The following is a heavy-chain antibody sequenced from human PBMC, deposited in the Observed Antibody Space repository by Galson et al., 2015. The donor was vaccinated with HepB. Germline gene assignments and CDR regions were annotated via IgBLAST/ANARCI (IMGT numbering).Heavy chain of an antibody. CDR3: ARTPGSGSPNNWFDP. D-gene: IGHD3-10*01. Sequence: SVKVSCKASGYTFTSYYMHWVRQAPGQGLEWMGIIDPSGGSTSYAQKFQGRVTMTRDTSTSTVYMELSSLRSEDTAVYYCARTPGSGSPNNWFDPWGQGTLVTVSS. CDR2: IDPSGGST. V-gene: IGHV1-46*01. CDR1: GYTFTSYY. J-gene: IGHJ5*02.